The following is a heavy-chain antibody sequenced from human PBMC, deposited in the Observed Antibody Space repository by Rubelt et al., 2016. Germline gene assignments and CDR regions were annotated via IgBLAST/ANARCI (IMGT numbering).Heavy chain of an antibody. J-gene: IGHJ4*02. CDR1: GFTFSNYG. Sequence: VQLVESGGGVVQPGGSLRLSCAASGFTFSNYGMSWVRQAPGKGLEWVSSISSSSSYIFYADSGKGRFTISRDNAKNSLYLQMNSLRAEDTAVYYCARDRDFEGAMVALGYWGQGTLVTVSS. D-gene: IGHD5-18*01. CDR2: ISSSSSYI. CDR3: ARDRDFEGAMVALGY. V-gene: IGHV3-21*01.